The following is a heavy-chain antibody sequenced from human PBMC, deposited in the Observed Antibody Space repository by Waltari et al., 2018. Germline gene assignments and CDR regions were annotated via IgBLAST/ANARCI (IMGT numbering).Heavy chain of an antibody. V-gene: IGHV1-69*04. CDR2: ISPILGIA. CDR3: ATYYYDSLDDAFDI. Sequence: QVQLVQSGAEVKKPGSSVKVSCKASGGTFSSYAISWVRQAPGQGLEWMGGISPILGIANYAQKFQGRVTITADESTSTAYMELSSLRSEDTAVYYCATYYYDSLDDAFDIWGQGTMVTVSS. CDR1: GGTFSSYA. J-gene: IGHJ3*02. D-gene: IGHD3-22*01.